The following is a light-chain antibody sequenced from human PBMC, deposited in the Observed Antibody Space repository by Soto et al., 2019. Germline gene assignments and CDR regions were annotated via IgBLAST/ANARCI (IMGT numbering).Light chain of an antibody. CDR3: QQYDTSPLT. V-gene: IGKV3-20*01. J-gene: IGKJ4*01. CDR2: GAS. CDR1: QSVHNNY. Sequence: EIVLTQSPGTLSLSPGERATLSCRASQSVHNNYLAWYQQKPGQAPRLLIYGASSRATGIPDRVSGSGSGTDFTLTISRLEPEDFAVYHCQQYDTSPLTFGGGTKVEIK.